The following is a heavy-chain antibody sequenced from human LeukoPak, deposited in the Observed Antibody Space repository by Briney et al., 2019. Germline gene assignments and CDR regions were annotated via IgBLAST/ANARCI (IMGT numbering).Heavy chain of an antibody. CDR3: AKEAVAAAGPFDY. D-gene: IGHD6-13*01. CDR2: ISGSGGSI. CDR1: GFAFSSYA. Sequence: GGSLRLSCAASGFAFSSYAMSWVRQAPGKGLEWVSSISGSGGSIYYADSVKGRFTISRDNSKSTLYLQMNSLRAEDTAIYYCAKEAVAAAGPFDYWGQGTLVTVSS. J-gene: IGHJ4*02. V-gene: IGHV3-23*01.